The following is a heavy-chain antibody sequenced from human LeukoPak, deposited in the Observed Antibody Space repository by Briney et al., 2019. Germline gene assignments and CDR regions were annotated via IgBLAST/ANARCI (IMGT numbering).Heavy chain of an antibody. V-gene: IGHV4-38-2*02. Sequence: SETLSLTCTVSGYSISTGYYWGWIRQPPGKGLEWIGSIYHSGSTYYNPSLKSRVTISVDTSNNQFSLKVTSVTAADTAVYYCARSGTYQYSSTSDYWGQGTLVTVSS. CDR2: IYHSGST. CDR3: ARSGTYQYSSTSDY. CDR1: GYSISTGYY. J-gene: IGHJ4*02. D-gene: IGHD6-13*01.